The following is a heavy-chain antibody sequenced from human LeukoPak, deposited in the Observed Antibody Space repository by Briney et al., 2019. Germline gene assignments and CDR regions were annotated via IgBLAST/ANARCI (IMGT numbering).Heavy chain of an antibody. CDR2: ISSSGSYI. V-gene: IGHV3-21*01. Sequence: GGSLRLSCAASGFTFNKHNMNWVRRAPGKGLEWVASISSSGSYISYADSVKGRFTISRSNAFNALYVQMNSLRADDTAVYFCARADCSGGTCRFDFWGQGALVTVSS. J-gene: IGHJ4*02. CDR1: GFTFNKHN. D-gene: IGHD2-15*01. CDR3: ARADCSGGTCRFDF.